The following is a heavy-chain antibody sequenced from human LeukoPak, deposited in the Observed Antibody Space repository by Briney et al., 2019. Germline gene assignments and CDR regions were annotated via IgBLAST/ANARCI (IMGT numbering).Heavy chain of an antibody. CDR2: ISYDGSNK. CDR3: ARDWSQR. CDR1: GFTFSSYA. V-gene: IGHV3-30-3*01. J-gene: IGHJ4*02. D-gene: IGHD2-2*01. Sequence: GGSLRLSCAASGFTFSSYAMHWVRQAPGKGLEWVAVISYDGSNKYYADSVKGRFTISRDNSKNTLYLQMNSLRAEDTAVCYCARDWSQRWGQGTLVTVSS.